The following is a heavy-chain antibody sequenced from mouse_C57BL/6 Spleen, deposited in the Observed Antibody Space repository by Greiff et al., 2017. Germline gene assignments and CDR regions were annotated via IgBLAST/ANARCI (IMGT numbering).Heavy chain of an antibody. CDR2: INPNNGGT. V-gene: IGHV1-26*01. CDR3: AREDTTVVAPGYFDV. D-gene: IGHD1-1*01. CDR1: GYTFTDYY. Sequence: EVQLQQSGPELVKPGASVKISCKASGYTFTDYYMNWVKQSHGKSLEWIGDINPNNGGTSYNQKFKGKATLTVDNSSSTAYMELRSLTSEDSAVYYCAREDTTVVAPGYFDVWGTGTTVTVSS. J-gene: IGHJ1*03.